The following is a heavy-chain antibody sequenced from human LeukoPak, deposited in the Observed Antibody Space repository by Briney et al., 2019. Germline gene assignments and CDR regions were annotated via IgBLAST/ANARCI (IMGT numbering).Heavy chain of an antibody. Sequence: SETPSLTCTVSGGSISSYYWSWIRQPPGKGLEWIGYIYYSGSTNYNPSLKSRVTISVDTSKNQFSLKLSSVTAADTAVYYCARRSHYGDYGGWYFDLWGRGTLVTVSS. CDR1: GGSISSYY. V-gene: IGHV4-59*01. D-gene: IGHD4-17*01. J-gene: IGHJ2*01. CDR3: ARRSHYGDYGGWYFDL. CDR2: IYYSGST.